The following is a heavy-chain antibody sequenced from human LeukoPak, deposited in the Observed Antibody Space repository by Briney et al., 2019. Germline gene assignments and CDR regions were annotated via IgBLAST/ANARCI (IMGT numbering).Heavy chain of an antibody. D-gene: IGHD4-11*01. CDR1: GFTFSGYW. J-gene: IGHJ1*01. CDR2: INTDGSST. V-gene: IGHV3-74*01. Sequence: GGSLRLSCAASGFTFSGYWMHWVRQAPGKGLVWVSRINTDGSSTSYADSVKGRFTISRDNAKNSLYLQMNSLRAEDTAVYYCATYSTRNAREFQSWGQGTLVTVSS. CDR3: ATYSTRNAREFQS.